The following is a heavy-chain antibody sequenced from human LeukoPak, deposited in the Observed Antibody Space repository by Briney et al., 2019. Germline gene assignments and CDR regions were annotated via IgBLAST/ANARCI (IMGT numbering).Heavy chain of an antibody. D-gene: IGHD2-8*01. J-gene: IGHJ4*02. CDR3: ARAGHCTNGICYTADFDY. CDR1: GFTFNSYG. CDR2: ITDSGGNT. Sequence: PGGSLRLSCAASGFTFNSYGIHWVRQAPGKGLEWVSAITDSGGNTYYAAPVKGRFTISRDNSKNTLYLQMNSLRAEDTAVYYCARAGHCTNGICYTADFDYWGQGTLVTVSS. V-gene: IGHV3-23*01.